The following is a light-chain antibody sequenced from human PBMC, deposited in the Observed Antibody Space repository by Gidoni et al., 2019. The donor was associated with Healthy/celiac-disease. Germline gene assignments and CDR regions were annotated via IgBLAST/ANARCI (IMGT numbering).Light chain of an antibody. Sequence: QSALTQPASVSGSPGQSITISCTGTSSDVGGSNYVPCSQQHPGKAPKLMIYDVSNRPSGVSNRFSGSKSGNTASLTISGLQAEDEADYYCSSYTSSSTRVFGGGTKLTVL. CDR2: DVS. CDR3: SSYTSSSTRV. J-gene: IGLJ3*02. V-gene: IGLV2-14*01. CDR1: SSDVGGSNY.